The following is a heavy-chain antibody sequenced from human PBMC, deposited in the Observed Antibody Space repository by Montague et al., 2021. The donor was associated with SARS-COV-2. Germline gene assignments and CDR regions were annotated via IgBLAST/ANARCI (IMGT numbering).Heavy chain of an antibody. V-gene: IGHV4-59*08. D-gene: IGHD6-19*01. CDR2: LSYSGRP. Sequence: SETLSLTCDFAGGSFRDYAWSWIRQPPGKRLEWIGYLSYSGRPIYNPSLESRVSISEDTSKNQFSLRLRSVIAADTAVYYCAGRLPQYTSGWYFDQWGQGTLVAVSS. CDR3: AGRLPQYTSGWYFDQ. J-gene: IGHJ4*02. CDR1: GGSFRDYA.